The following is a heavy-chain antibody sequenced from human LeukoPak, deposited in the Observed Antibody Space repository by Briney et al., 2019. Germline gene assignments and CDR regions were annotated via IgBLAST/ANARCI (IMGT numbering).Heavy chain of an antibody. V-gene: IGHV1-69*06. CDR2: IIPIFGTA. CDR3: ARAYGSGSYYHIAIYYYYGMDV. D-gene: IGHD3-10*01. Sequence: SVKVSCKASGGTFSSYAISWVRQAPGQGLEGMGGIIPIFGTANYAQKFQGRVTITADKSTSTAYMELSSLRSEDTAVYYCARAYGSGSYYHIAIYYYYGMDVWGKGTTVTVSS. CDR1: GGTFSSYA. J-gene: IGHJ6*04.